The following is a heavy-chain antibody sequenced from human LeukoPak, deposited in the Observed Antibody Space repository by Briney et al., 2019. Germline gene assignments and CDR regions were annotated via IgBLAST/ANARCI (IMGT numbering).Heavy chain of an antibody. CDR3: AKELVATGGPFDY. D-gene: IGHD5-12*01. Sequence: GGSLRLSCAASGFTFSSYGMHWVRQAPGKGLEWVAFIRYDGSNKYYADSVKGRFTISRDNSKNTLYLQMNSLRAEDTAVYYCAKELVATGGPFDYWGQGTLVTVSS. J-gene: IGHJ4*02. CDR2: IRYDGSNK. V-gene: IGHV3-30*02. CDR1: GFTFSSYG.